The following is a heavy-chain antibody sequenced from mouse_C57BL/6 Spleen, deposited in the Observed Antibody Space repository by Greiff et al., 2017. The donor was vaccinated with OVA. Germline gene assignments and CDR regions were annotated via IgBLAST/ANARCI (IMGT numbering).Heavy chain of an antibody. V-gene: IGHV5-9*01. CDR3: ARRGIYYEYDNFDY. J-gene: IGHJ2*01. CDR2: ISGGGGNT. CDR1: GFTFSSYT. Sequence: EVQLVESGGGLVKPGGSLKLSCAASGFTFSSYTMSWVRQTPEQRLEWVATISGGGGNTYYPDSVKGRFTISRDNAKNTLYLQMSSLRSEDTALYYCARRGIYYEYDNFDYWGQGTTLTVSS. D-gene: IGHD2-4*01.